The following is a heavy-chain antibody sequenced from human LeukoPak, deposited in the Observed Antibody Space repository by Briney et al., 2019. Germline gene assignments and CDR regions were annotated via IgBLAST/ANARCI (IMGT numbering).Heavy chain of an antibody. Sequence: GGSLRLSCAASGFTFSSYAMHWVRQAPGKGLEWVAVISYDGSNKYYADSVKGRFTISRDNSKNTLYLQMNSLRAEDTAVYYCAKEKKYYYDGSGYPGYDYWGQGTLVTVSS. CDR3: AKEKKYYYDGSGYPGYDY. J-gene: IGHJ4*02. D-gene: IGHD3-22*01. CDR2: ISYDGSNK. V-gene: IGHV3-30-3*01. CDR1: GFTFSSYA.